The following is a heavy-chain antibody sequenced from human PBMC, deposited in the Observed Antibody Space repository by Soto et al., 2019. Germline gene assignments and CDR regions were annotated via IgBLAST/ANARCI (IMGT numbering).Heavy chain of an antibody. J-gene: IGHJ4*02. V-gene: IGHV3-23*01. CDR1: GFRFGDYS. Sequence: EVQLLESGGGLVQPGGSLRLSCVASGFRFGDYSMTWVRQTPGEGLAWVSVICPQSDCSGYTESVQGRFTISRDNSKNTLFLQMNNLRAEDTALYYCAKGVTGSRYSAVDSWGQGILVTVS. CDR3: AKGVTGSRYSAVDS. D-gene: IGHD2-15*01. CDR2: ICPQSDCS.